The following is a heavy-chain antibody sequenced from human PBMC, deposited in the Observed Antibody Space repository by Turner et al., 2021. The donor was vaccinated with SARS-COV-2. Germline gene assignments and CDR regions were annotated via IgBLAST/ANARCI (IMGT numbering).Heavy chain of an antibody. V-gene: IGHV3-33*01. J-gene: IGHJ4*02. CDR2: IWYDGSNK. CDR1: GVTFSSYG. CDR3: AREGTAMVQNFDY. Sequence: QVQLVESGGGVVQPGRSLSLSCAASGVTFSSYGMHWVRQAPGKGLEWVAVIWYDGSNKYYADSVKGRFTISRDNSKNTLYLQMNSLRAEDTAVYYCAREGTAMVQNFDYWGQGTLVTVSS. D-gene: IGHD5-18*01.